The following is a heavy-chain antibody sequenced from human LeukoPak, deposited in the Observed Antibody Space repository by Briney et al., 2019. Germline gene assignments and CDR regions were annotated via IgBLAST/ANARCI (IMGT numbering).Heavy chain of an antibody. Sequence: PSETLSLTCGVSGDSISSSKWWSWVRQPPGKGLEWIGEIYYSGSTYYNPSLKSRVTISVDTSKNQFSLKLSSVTAADTAVYYCARGVWLKGPLFDYWGQGTLVTVSS. CDR3: ARGVWLKGPLFDY. D-gene: IGHD2-8*01. V-gene: IGHV4-4*02. CDR2: IYYSGST. J-gene: IGHJ4*02. CDR1: GDSISSSKW.